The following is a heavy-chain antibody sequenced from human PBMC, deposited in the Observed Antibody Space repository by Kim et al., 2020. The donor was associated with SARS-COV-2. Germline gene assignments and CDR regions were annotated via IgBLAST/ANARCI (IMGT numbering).Heavy chain of an antibody. J-gene: IGHJ6*02. CDR2: ISSSGSTI. Sequence: GGSLRLSCAASGFTFSDYYMSWIRQAPGKGLEWVSYISSSGSTIYYADSVKGRFTISRDNAKNSLYLQMNSLRAEDTAVYYCARPGRETTPGSDYYDTLYYYGMDVWGQGTTVTVSS. D-gene: IGHD3-22*01. CDR1: GFTFSDYY. CDR3: ARPGRETTPGSDYYDTLYYYGMDV. V-gene: IGHV3-11*01.